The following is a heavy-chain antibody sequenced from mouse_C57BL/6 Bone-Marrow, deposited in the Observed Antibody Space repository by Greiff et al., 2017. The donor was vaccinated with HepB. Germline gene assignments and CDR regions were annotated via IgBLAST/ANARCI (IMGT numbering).Heavy chain of an antibody. V-gene: IGHV5-12*01. CDR3: ARHPRSSPMDY. CDR2: ISNGGGST. Sequence: EVKLMESGGGLVQPGGSLKLSCAASGFTFSDYYMYWVRQTPEKRLEWVAYISNGGGSTYYPDTVKGRFTISRDNAKNTLYLQMSRLKSEDTAMYYCARHPRSSPMDYWGQGTSVTVSS. CDR1: GFTFSDYY. J-gene: IGHJ4*01.